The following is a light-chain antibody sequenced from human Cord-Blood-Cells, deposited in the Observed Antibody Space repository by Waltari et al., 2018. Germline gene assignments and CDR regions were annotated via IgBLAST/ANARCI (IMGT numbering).Light chain of an antibody. J-gene: IGKJ2*01. CDR3: QQYNNWPYT. CDR1: QSVSST. V-gene: IGKV3-15*01. CDR2: DAY. Sequence: EIVMTQSPATLSVSPGERATLSFRASQSVSSTLAWYQQKPGQAPMLILYDAYTRATGTPARFGGSGSRTEFTLTISSLQSEDFAVYYCQQYNNWPYTFGQGTKLEIK.